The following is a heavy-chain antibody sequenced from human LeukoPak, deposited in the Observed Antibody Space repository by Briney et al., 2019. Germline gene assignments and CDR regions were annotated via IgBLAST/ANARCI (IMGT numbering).Heavy chain of an antibody. CDR1: GFTFSSYE. CDR2: ISSSGSTI. J-gene: IGHJ3*02. D-gene: IGHD1-7*01. CDR3: ARELELFAFDI. V-gene: IGHV3-48*03. Sequence: GGSLRLPCAASGFTFSSYEMNWVRQAPGKGLEWVSYISSSGSTIYYADSVKGRFTISRDNAKNSLYLQMNSLRAEDTAVYYCARELELFAFDIWGQGTMVTVSS.